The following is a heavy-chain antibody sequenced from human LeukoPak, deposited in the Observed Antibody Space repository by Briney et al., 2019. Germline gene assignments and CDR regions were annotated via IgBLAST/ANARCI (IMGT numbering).Heavy chain of an antibody. J-gene: IGHJ6*03. CDR3: AREGYYYGSGSYPYYYYYYMDV. CDR2: INPNSGGT. Sequence: GASVKVSCKASGYTFTGYYMHWVRQAPGQGLEWMGWINPNSGGTNYAQKFQGRVTMTRDTSISTAYMELSRLRSDDTAVYYCAREGYYYGSGSYPYYYYYYMDVWGKGTTVTISS. V-gene: IGHV1-2*02. CDR1: GYTFTGYY. D-gene: IGHD3-10*01.